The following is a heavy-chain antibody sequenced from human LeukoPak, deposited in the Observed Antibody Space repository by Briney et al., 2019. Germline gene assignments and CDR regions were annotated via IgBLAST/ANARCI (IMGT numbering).Heavy chain of an antibody. J-gene: IGHJ5*02. V-gene: IGHV4-59*01. CDR3: ARADYGPGSYYPGWFDP. D-gene: IGHD3-10*01. CDR1: GGSISSYY. Sequence: SETLSLTCTVSGGSISSYYWSWIRQPPGKGQEWIGYIYYSGSTNYNPSLKSRVTISVDTSKNQFSLKLSSVTAADTAVYYCARADYGPGSYYPGWFDPWGQGTLVTVSS. CDR2: IYYSGST.